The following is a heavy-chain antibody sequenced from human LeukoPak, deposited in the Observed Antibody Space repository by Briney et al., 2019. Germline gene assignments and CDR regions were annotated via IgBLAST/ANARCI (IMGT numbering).Heavy chain of an antibody. Sequence: GGSLRLSCAASGFTFSSYDMHWVRQATGKGLEWVSAVGTAGDTYYPGSVKGRFTISRDNSKNTLYLQMNSLRPEDTAVYYCAKDLRRGLTMLVVVDAFDIWGQGTMVTVSS. D-gene: IGHD3-22*01. CDR3: AKDLRRGLTMLVVVDAFDI. CDR2: VGTAGDT. CDR1: GFTFSSYD. V-gene: IGHV3-13*01. J-gene: IGHJ3*02.